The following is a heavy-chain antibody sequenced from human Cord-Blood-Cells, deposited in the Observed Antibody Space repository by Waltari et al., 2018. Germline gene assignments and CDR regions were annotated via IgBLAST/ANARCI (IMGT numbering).Heavy chain of an antibody. V-gene: IGHV1-2*02. D-gene: IGHD1-26*01. J-gene: IGHJ4*02. CDR2: SNPNSGGT. Sequence: QVQLVQSGAEVKKPGASVKVSCKASGYTFTGYYMHWVRQAPGQGLEWRGWSNPNSGGTNYEQKLQGRVTMTRDTSSSTAYMELSRLRSDDTAVYYCARDLFSGSYYFDYWGQGTLVTVSS. CDR3: ARDLFSGSYYFDY. CDR1: GYTFTGYY.